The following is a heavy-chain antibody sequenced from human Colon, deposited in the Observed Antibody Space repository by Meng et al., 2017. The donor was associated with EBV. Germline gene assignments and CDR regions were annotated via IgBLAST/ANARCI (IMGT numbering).Heavy chain of an antibody. CDR1: VGSINSGYYY. CDR3: ARNYYFDY. Sequence: QALREVSGTGLAKPSQTLSHTFTVSVGSINSGYYYWSWLRQPPGKGLELIGYIYYTGSTYHNPSLKSRVTISMDTSKNQFSLRLSSVTAADTAVYYCARNYYFDYWGQGTLVTVSS. V-gene: IGHV4-30-4*01. CDR2: IYYTGST. J-gene: IGHJ4*02.